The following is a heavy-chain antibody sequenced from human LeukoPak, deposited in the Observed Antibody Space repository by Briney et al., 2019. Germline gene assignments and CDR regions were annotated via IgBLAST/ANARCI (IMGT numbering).Heavy chain of an antibody. D-gene: IGHD1-26*01. Sequence: GGSLRLSCSASGFTFSYYYMSWIRQAPGKGLEWVSYISSSDSTIYYADSVKGRFTISRDNAKNSLFLQMNSLRAEDTAVYYCARDRTVGVTPYFDYWGQGTLVTVSS. V-gene: IGHV3-11*04. CDR3: ARDRTVGVTPYFDY. CDR1: GFTFSYYY. CDR2: ISSSDSTI. J-gene: IGHJ4*02.